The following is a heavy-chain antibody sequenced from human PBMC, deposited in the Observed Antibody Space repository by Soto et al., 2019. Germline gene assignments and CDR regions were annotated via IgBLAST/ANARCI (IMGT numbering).Heavy chain of an antibody. Sequence: SSVKVSSKTSGDIFFGYSISWVRQAPGQGLEWMGGIIPIFGTTNYAQRFHGRVTITADKSTSTVYMELYSLKSEDTAVYYCARDLGSGYDPGDYWG. D-gene: IGHD5-12*01. V-gene: IGHV1-69*06. CDR2: IIPIFGTT. CDR1: GDIFFGYS. CDR3: ARDLGSGYDPGDY. J-gene: IGHJ4*01.